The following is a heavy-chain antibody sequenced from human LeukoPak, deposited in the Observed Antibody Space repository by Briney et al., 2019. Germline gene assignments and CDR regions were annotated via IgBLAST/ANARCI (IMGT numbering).Heavy chain of an antibody. V-gene: IGHV3-43*01. Sequence: GGSLRLSCAASGFTFDDYTIHWVRQAPGKGLEWVSLISWDGGSTYYADSVKGRFTISRDNSKNSLYLQMNSLRTEDTALYYCAKDMSRTIVVVPAAMDDWGQGTLVTVSS. D-gene: IGHD2-2*01. CDR2: ISWDGGST. J-gene: IGHJ4*02. CDR1: GFTFDDYT. CDR3: AKDMSRTIVVVPAAMDD.